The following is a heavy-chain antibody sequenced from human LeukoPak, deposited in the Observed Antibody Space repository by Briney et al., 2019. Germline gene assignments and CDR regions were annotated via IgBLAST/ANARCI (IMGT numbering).Heavy chain of an antibody. CDR2: IYYSGGT. CDR1: GGSISNYY. J-gene: IGHJ5*02. Sequence: SETLSLTCTVSGGSISNYYWSWIRQPPGKGLEWIGYIYYSGGTKYNPSLKNRVTISVDTSKNQFSLKLSSVTAADTAVYYCARGGTTVTPGLLWFDPWGQGTLVTVSS. CDR3: ARGGTTVTPGLLWFDP. D-gene: IGHD4-17*01. V-gene: IGHV4-59*01.